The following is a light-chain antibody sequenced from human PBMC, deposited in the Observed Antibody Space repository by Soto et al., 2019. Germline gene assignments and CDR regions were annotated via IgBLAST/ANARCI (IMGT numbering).Light chain of an antibody. J-gene: IGKJ5*01. CDR3: QQYSSSPPIT. CDR2: GAS. CDR1: QSVTNSY. V-gene: IGKV3-20*01. Sequence: DIVLTQSPDTLSLSPGEGATISCRASQSVTNSYLAWYQQKPCQAPRLLIYGASSRATGIPDRFSGSGSETDFTLTISRLEPEDFAVYYCQQYSSSPPITFGQGTRLEIK.